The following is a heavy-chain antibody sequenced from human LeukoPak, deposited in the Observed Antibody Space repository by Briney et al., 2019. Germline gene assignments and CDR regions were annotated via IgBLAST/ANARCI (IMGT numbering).Heavy chain of an antibody. CDR2: ITGRDGST. V-gene: IGHV3-23*01. Sequence: AGGSLRLSCLASEFTFNNYAMSWVRQAPGKGLEWVSGITGRDGSTYYADSVKGRFTISRDNSKNTLFLQMSGLRPEDTAVYYCAKDILMTSVTTFDYWGQGTLVTVSS. CDR1: EFTFNNYA. J-gene: IGHJ4*02. D-gene: IGHD4-17*01. CDR3: AKDILMTSVTTFDY.